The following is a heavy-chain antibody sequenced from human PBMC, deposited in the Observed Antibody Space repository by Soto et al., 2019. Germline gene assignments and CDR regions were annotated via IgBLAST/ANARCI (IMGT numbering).Heavy chain of an antibody. V-gene: IGHV4-59*01. CDR2: IYYSGST. CDR3: ARVDSSGWYDFHLDY. D-gene: IGHD6-19*01. CDR1: GGSISSYY. J-gene: IGHJ4*02. Sequence: SETLSLTCTVSGGSISSYYWSWIRQPPGKGLEWIGYIYYSGSTNYNPSLKSRVTISVDTSKNQFSLKLSSVTAADTAVYYCARVDSSGWYDFHLDYWGQGTLVTVSS.